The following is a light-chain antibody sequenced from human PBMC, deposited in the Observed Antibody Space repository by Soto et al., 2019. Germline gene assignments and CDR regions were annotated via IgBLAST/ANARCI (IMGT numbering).Light chain of an antibody. CDR2: WAS. J-gene: IGKJ5*01. V-gene: IGKV4-1*01. Sequence: DIVMTQSPDSLAVSLGERAIINCKSSQSVWFSSNNKTYLAWYQQKPGQPPKLLSYWASTRESGVPPRFSRRGSWTDFTLSISSPPPEDVAVYYGQQYDDTPFAFGQGTRLEIK. CDR1: QSVWFSSNNKTY. CDR3: QQYDDTPFA.